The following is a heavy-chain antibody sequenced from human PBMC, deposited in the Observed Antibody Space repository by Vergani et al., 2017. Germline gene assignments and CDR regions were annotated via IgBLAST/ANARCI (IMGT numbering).Heavy chain of an antibody. V-gene: IGHV4-34*01. CDR2: INHSGST. CDR3: ASGRRVVVVPASIPNSYYYMDV. J-gene: IGHJ6*03. CDR1: GGSFSGYY. D-gene: IGHD2-2*01. Sequence: QVQLQQWGAGLLKPSETLSLTCAVYGGSFSGYYWSWIRQPPGKGLEWIGEINHSGSTNYNPSLKSRVTISVDTSKNQLSLKLSSVPAADPAVYYCASGRRVVVVPASIPNSYYYMDVWGEGTTVTVSS.